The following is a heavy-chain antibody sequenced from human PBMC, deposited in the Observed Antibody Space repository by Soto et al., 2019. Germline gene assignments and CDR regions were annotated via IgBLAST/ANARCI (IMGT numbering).Heavy chain of an antibody. CDR1: GFTFSSYA. V-gene: IGHV3-23*01. D-gene: IGHD3-22*01. CDR2: ISGSGGST. Sequence: PGGSLRLSCAASGFTFSSYAMSWVRQAPGKGLEWVSAISGSGGSTYYADSVKGRFTISRDNSKNTLYLQMNSLRAEDTAVYYCANLGTYYYDSSGYGNVDYWGQGTLVTVSS. CDR3: ANLGTYYYDSSGYGNVDY. J-gene: IGHJ4*02.